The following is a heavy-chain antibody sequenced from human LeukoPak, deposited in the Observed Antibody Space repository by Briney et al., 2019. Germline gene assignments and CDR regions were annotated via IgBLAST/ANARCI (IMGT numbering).Heavy chain of an antibody. D-gene: IGHD5-18*01. Sequence: GGSLRLSCTASGFTFSDYYMSWIRQAPGKGLEWVSYISGSGSAKYYADSVEGRFTISRDNAKNSLYLQMNSLRAEDTAVYYCARVPSYGYEGNWFDPWGQGALVTVSS. CDR2: ISGSGSAK. V-gene: IGHV3-11*01. CDR3: ARVPSYGYEGNWFDP. J-gene: IGHJ5*02. CDR1: GFTFSDYY.